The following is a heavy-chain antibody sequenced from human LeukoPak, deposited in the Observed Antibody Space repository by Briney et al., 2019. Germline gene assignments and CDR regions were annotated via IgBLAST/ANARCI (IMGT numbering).Heavy chain of an antibody. CDR2: ISYDGSNK. CDR1: GFTFSSYG. V-gene: IGHV3-30*03. CDR3: ARSLHIVATNDAFDI. J-gene: IGHJ3*02. D-gene: IGHD5-12*01. Sequence: GGSLRLSCAASGFTFSSYGMHWVRQAPGKGLEWVAVISYDGSNKYYADSVKGRFTISRDNARNSLYLQMDSLRVEDTAVYYCARSLHIVATNDAFDIWGRGTMVIVSS.